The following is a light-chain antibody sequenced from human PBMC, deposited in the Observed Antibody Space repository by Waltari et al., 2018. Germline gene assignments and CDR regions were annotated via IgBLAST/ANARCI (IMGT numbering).Light chain of an antibody. V-gene: IGKV2-30*01. CDR3: MQPLETPWT. Sequence: DVVMNQSPLSLPVTLGQPASISCRSSQSLVYSDGNTYLNWFQHRPGQSPRRLIYKVSIRDSGVPDRFSGSGSGTDFTLKISRVEAEDVGVYYCMQPLETPWTFGQGTKVEIK. CDR2: KVS. J-gene: IGKJ1*01. CDR1: QSLVYSDGNTY.